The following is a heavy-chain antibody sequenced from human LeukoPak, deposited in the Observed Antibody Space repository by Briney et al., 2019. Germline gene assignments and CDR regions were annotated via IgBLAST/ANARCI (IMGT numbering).Heavy chain of an antibody. Sequence: GGSLRLSCAASGFTFSSYAMHWVRQAPGKGLEWVAVISYDGSNKYYADSVKGRFTISRDNSKNTLYLQMNSLRAEDTAVYYCAKAPVTTCRGAFCYPFDYWGLGTLVTVSS. D-gene: IGHD2-15*01. J-gene: IGHJ4*02. CDR1: GFTFSSYA. V-gene: IGHV3-30*04. CDR2: ISYDGSNK. CDR3: AKAPVTTCRGAFCYPFDY.